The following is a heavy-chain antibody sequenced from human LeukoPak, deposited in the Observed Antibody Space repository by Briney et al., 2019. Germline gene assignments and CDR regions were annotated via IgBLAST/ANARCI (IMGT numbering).Heavy chain of an antibody. CDR1: GFTFSSYS. J-gene: IGHJ3*02. D-gene: IGHD5-18*01. Sequence: GGSLRLSCAASGFTFSSYSMNWVRQAPGKGLEWVSYISSSSTTIYYADSVKGRFTISRDNAKNTLYLQMNSLRAEDTAVYYCAKGSIQLWLRDAFDIWGQGTMVTVSS. V-gene: IGHV3-48*01. CDR2: ISSSSTTI. CDR3: AKGSIQLWLRDAFDI.